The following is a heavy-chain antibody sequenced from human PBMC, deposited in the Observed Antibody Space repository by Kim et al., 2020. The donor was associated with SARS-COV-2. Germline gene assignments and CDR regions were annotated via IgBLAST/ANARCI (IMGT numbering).Heavy chain of an antibody. CDR3: VKDRGTTVTNYYDGMDV. V-gene: IGHV3-64D*09. D-gene: IGHD4-17*01. Sequence: VKGRFTISRDNSKNTLYLQMSSLRAEDTAVYYCVKDRGTTVTNYYDGMDVWGQGTTVTVSS. J-gene: IGHJ6*02.